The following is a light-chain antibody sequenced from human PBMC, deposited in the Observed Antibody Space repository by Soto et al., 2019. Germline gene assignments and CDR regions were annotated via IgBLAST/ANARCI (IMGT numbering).Light chain of an antibody. CDR3: QQRSNWPIT. V-gene: IGKV3-11*01. J-gene: IGKJ5*01. CDR1: QSVSSY. CDR2: DAS. Sequence: EIVLTQSPATLSLSPGERATLSCRASQSVSSYLAWYQQKPGQAPRLLLYDASNRATGIPARFSGSGSGTDLTLTISSLEPEDFAVYYCQQRSNWPITFGQGTRLEIK.